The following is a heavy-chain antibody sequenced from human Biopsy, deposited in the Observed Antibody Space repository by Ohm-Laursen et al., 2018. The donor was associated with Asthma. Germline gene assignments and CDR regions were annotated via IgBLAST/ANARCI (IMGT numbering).Heavy chain of an antibody. J-gene: IGHJ5*02. CDR2: IYSSGDT. CDR3: ARDRATISET. V-gene: IGHV4-30-4*01. D-gene: IGHD5-12*01. Sequence: PSETLSLTCTVSGGSISSDDYYWSWIRQAPGKGLEWIAYIYSSGDTYYSPSLKSRVSISLDTSKNQFSLRLTSVTAADTAVYYCARDRATISETWGQGTLVTVSS. CDR1: GGSISSDDYY.